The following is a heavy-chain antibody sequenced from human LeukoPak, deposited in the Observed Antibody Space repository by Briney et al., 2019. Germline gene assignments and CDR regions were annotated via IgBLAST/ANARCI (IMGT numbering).Heavy chain of an antibody. J-gene: IGHJ4*02. D-gene: IGHD1-26*01. CDR3: ARDGGSYLFDY. Sequence: SETLSLTCAVYGGSFSGYYWSWIRQPPGKGLEWIGEINHSGSTNYNPSLKSRVTLSVDTSKNQFSLKLSSVTAADTAVYYCARDGGSYLFDYWGQGTLVTVSS. CDR2: INHSGST. CDR1: GGSFSGYY. V-gene: IGHV4-34*01.